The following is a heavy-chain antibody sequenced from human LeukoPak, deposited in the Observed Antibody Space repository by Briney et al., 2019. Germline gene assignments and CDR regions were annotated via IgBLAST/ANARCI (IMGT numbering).Heavy chain of an antibody. D-gene: IGHD3-22*01. CDR3: ARCAYYYDSSGSLYYFDY. Sequence: GGSLRLSCAASGFTVSSNYMSWVRQAPGKGLEWVSVIYSGGSTYYADSVKGRFTISRDNSKNTLYLKMNSLRAEDTAVYYCARCAYYYDSSGSLYYFDYWGQGTLVTVSS. CDR2: IYSGGST. CDR1: GFTVSSNY. V-gene: IGHV3-66*02. J-gene: IGHJ4*02.